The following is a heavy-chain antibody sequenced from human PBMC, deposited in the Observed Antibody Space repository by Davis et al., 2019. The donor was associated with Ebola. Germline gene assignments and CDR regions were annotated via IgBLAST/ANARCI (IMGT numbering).Heavy chain of an antibody. CDR1: GFTLSSYW. D-gene: IGHD4-11*01. V-gene: IGHV3-48*02. CDR3: ARDGSTVTTNWFDP. CDR2: ISGSGGST. J-gene: IGHJ5*02. Sequence: PGGSLRLSCAASGFTLSSYWMTWVRLAPGKGLEWGSAISGSGGSTYYADSVKGRFTISRDNAKNSLYLQMNSLRDEDTAVYYFARDGSTVTTNWFDPWGQGTLVTVSS.